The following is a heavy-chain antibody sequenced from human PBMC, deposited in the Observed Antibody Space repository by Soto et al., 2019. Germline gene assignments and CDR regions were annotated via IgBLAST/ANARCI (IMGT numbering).Heavy chain of an antibody. D-gene: IGHD2-15*01. CDR2: ISYDGSNK. V-gene: IGHV3-30*03. CDR1: GFTFSSYG. Sequence: QVQLVEPGGGVVQPGRSLRLSCAASGFTFSSYGMHWVRQAPGKGLEWVAVISYDGSNKYYADSVKGRFTISRDNSKNTLYLQMNSLSAEDTAVYYGAAMEDVVVVGVDYWGQGTLVTVSS. J-gene: IGHJ4*02. CDR3: AAMEDVVVVGVDY.